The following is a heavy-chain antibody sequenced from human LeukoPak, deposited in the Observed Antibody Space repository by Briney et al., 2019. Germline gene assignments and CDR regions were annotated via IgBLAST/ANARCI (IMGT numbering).Heavy chain of an antibody. CDR2: INPNSGGT. CDR1: GYTFTAYY. CDR3: ATVYSSGWNFHY. J-gene: IGHJ4*02. D-gene: IGHD6-19*01. Sequence: ASVKVSCKASGYTFTAYYLHWVRQAPGQGLEWMAWINPNSGGTNYAQRFQGRVTLTRDTSISTIYMELSRLRSDDTAVYSCATVYSSGWNFHYWGQGTLVTVSS. V-gene: IGHV1-2*02.